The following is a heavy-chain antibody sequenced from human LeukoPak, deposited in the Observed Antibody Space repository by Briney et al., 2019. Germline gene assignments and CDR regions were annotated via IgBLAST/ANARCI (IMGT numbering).Heavy chain of an antibody. D-gene: IGHD2-2*01. CDR3: ARWGLVAPGTYYYYYMDV. V-gene: IGHV1-18*01. CDR2: INAYNGDT. Sequence: ASVKVSCKASGYTFTNYGVSWVRQAPGQGLEWMGWINAYNGDTHYAQNLQGRLTMTTDTSTSMAFMELRSLRPDDTAVYFCARWGLVAPGTYYYYYMDVWGRGTTVSVSS. J-gene: IGHJ6*03. CDR1: GYTFTNYG.